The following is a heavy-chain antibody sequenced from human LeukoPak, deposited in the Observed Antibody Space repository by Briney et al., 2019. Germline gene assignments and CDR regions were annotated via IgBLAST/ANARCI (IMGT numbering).Heavy chain of an antibody. CDR2: MNPNSGNT. Sequence: GASVKVSCKASGYTFTSYDINWVRQATGQGLEWMVWMNPNSGNTGYAQKFQGRVTITRNTSRSTAYMELSSLRSEDTAVYYCATHQDYYDSSGYYYGRWWGNYYYGMDVWGQGTTVTVSS. CDR1: GYTFTSYD. CDR3: ATHQDYYDSSGYYYGRWWGNYYYGMDV. D-gene: IGHD3-22*01. V-gene: IGHV1-8*01. J-gene: IGHJ6*02.